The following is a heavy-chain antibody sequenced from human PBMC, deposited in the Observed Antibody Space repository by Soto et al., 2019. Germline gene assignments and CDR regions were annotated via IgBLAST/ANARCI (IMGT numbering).Heavy chain of an antibody. J-gene: IGHJ4*02. D-gene: IGHD3-10*01. CDR2: IYWDDDK. CDR3: ASEARGEAGDY. CDR1: GFSLSTSGVG. V-gene: IGHV2-5*02. Sequence: QITLKESGPTLAKPTQTLTLTCTFSGFSLSTSGVGVGWIRQPPGKALEWLALIYWDDDKRYSPSLNSRLTNTKDTSNTQVVLTTTNMDPVDTATYYRASEARGEAGDYRGQGTLVTVSS.